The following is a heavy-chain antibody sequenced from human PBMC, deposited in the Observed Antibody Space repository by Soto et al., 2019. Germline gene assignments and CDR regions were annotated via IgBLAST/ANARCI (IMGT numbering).Heavy chain of an antibody. V-gene: IGHV1-8*02. CDR1: GYTFTSYG. CDR3: ATLTKYDILTGFYPC. Sequence: ASVKVSCKASGYTFTSYGISWVRQATGQGLEWMGWMNPNNGNTGYAQKFQGRVTMTRNTSISTAYMELSALRAEDTAVYYCATLTKYDILTGFYPCWGQGTLVTVSS. D-gene: IGHD3-9*01. CDR2: MNPNNGNT. J-gene: IGHJ4*02.